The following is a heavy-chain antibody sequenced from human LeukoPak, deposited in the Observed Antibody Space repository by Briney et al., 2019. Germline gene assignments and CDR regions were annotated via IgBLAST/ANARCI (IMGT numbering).Heavy chain of an antibody. CDR1: GFTFSSYS. CDR2: ISSSSSYI. CDR3: ARDTVNWNDVAGDAFDI. J-gene: IGHJ3*02. Sequence: GGSLRLSCAASGFTFSSYSMNWVRQAPGKGLEWVSSISSSSSYIYYADSVKGRFTISRDNAKNSLYLQMNSLRAEDTAVYYCARDTVNWNDVAGDAFDIWGQGTMVTVSS. V-gene: IGHV3-21*01. D-gene: IGHD1-20*01.